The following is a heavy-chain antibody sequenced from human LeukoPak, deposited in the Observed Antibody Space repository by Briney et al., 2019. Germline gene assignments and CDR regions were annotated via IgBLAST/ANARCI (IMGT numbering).Heavy chain of an antibody. D-gene: IGHD3/OR15-3a*01. Sequence: GESLEISCKGSGYSFTSYWIGWVRQMPGKGLEWMGIIYPGDSDTRYSTSFQGQVTISADKSIRTAYLQWSSLKASDTAMYYCARRLPGLAAGGNWFDPWGQGTLVTVSS. J-gene: IGHJ5*02. CDR1: GYSFTSYW. V-gene: IGHV5-51*01. CDR2: IYPGDSDT. CDR3: ARRLPGLAAGGNWFDP.